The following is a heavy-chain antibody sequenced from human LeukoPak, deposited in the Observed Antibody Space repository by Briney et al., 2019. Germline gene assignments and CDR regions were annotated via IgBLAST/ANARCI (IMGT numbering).Heavy chain of an antibody. CDR2: INAGNGST. D-gene: IGHD2-2*01. CDR3: ARGRCSSTSCYAVY. Sequence: ASVKVSCKASGYTFTSYAMHWVRQAPGQRLEWMGWINAGNGSTKYSQKFQGRVTITRDTSASTAYMELSSLRSEDTAMYYRARGRCSSTSCYAVYWGRGTLVTVSS. CDR1: GYTFTSYA. V-gene: IGHV1-3*01. J-gene: IGHJ4*02.